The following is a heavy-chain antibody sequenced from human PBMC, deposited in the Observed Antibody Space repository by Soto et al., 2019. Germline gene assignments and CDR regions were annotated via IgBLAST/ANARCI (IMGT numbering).Heavy chain of an antibody. CDR1: GFTFSSYA. J-gene: IGHJ4*02. Sequence: GGSLRLSCAASGFTFSSYAMSWVRQAPGKGLEWVSAITGSGYNTYYADSVKGRFTISGDNSKNTLYLQMNSLRAGDTAVYYCAKDLGFGWLNCDYWGQRILVTVSS. CDR3: AKDLGFGWLNCDY. V-gene: IGHV3-23*01. CDR2: ITGSGYNT. D-gene: IGHD6-19*01.